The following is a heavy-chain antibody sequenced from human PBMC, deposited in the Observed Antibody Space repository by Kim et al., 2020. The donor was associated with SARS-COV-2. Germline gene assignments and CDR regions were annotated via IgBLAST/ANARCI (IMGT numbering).Heavy chain of an antibody. Sequence: ASVKVSCKASGYTFTGYYMHWVRQAPGQGLEWMGWINPNSGGTNYAQKFQGRVTMTRDTSISTAYMELSRLRSDDTAVYYCARTSSGWYIGAFDIWGQGTMVTVSS. CDR2: INPNSGGT. CDR1: GYTFTGYY. CDR3: ARTSSGWYIGAFDI. D-gene: IGHD6-19*01. J-gene: IGHJ3*02. V-gene: IGHV1-2*02.